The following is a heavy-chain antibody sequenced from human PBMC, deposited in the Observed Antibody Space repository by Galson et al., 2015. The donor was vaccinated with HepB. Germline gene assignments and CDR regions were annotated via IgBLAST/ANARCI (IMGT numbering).Heavy chain of an antibody. V-gene: IGHV3-30-3*01. CDR2: ISYDGSNK. Sequence: SLRLSCAASGFTFSSYAMHWVRQAPGKGLEWVAVISYDGSNKYYADSVKGRFTISRDNSKNTLYLQMNSLRAEDTAVYYCAREWIGSIWYFDYWGQGTLVTVSS. J-gene: IGHJ4*02. CDR1: GFTFSSYA. CDR3: AREWIGSIWYFDY. D-gene: IGHD5-12*01.